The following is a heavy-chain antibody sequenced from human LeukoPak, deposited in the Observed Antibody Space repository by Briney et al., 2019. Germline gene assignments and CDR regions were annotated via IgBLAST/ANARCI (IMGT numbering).Heavy chain of an antibody. J-gene: IGHJ6*03. CDR1: GYTFTSYG. CDR3: ARGRTGQYQLPEREYYYYYYMDV. D-gene: IGHD2-2*01. V-gene: IGHV1-18*01. CDR2: ISAYNGNT. Sequence: ASVKVSCKASGYTFTSYGISWVRQAPGQGLEWMGWISAYNGNTNYAQKLQGRVTMTTDTSTSTAYMELRSLRSDDTAVYYCARGRTGQYQLPEREYYYYYYMDVWGKGTTVTVSS.